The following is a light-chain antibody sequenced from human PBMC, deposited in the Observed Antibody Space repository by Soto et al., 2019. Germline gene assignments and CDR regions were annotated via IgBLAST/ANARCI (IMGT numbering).Light chain of an antibody. CDR3: NSYTTSNTFV. Sequence: QSALAQPASVSGSPGQAITVSCSGTSSDIGAHTFVSWYQQPPGKAPKLIIYEVINRPSGGSDRFSGSKSGNTASLTISGLQSEDEADYYCNSYTTSNTFVFGSGTKVTVL. J-gene: IGLJ1*01. CDR1: SSDIGAHTF. V-gene: IGLV2-14*03. CDR2: EVI.